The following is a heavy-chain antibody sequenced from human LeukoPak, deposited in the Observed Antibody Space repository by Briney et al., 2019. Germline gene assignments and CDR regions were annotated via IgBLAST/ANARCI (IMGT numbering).Heavy chain of an antibody. CDR3: ARDSPTTVVAPDY. V-gene: IGHV3-48*02. Sequence: GGSLGLSCAASGFTFSTYNMNWIRQAPGKGLEWVSYISSSGTLYYADSVKGRFTISRDNAKRSLYLQMNSLRDEDTAVYYCARDSPTTVVAPDYWGQGTLVTVSS. CDR2: ISSSGTL. CDR1: GFTFSTYN. D-gene: IGHD4-23*01. J-gene: IGHJ4*02.